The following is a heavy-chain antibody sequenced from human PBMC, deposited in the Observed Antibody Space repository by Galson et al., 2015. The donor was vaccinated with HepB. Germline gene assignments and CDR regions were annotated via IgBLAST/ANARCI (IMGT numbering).Heavy chain of an antibody. J-gene: IGHJ5*02. Sequence: SVKVSCKASGGTFSSYAISWVRQAPGQGLEWMGRIIPILGIANYAQKFQGRVTITADKSTSTAYMELSSLRSEDTAVYYCARERGGDYCGSGSYYSWFDPWGQGTLVTVSS. CDR1: GGTFSSYA. D-gene: IGHD3-10*01. CDR2: IIPILGIA. V-gene: IGHV1-69*04. CDR3: ARERGGDYCGSGSYYSWFDP.